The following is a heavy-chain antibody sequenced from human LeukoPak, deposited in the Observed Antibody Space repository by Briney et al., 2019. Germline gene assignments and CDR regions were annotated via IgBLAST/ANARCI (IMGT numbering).Heavy chain of an antibody. CDR1: GFTFSNFA. V-gene: IGHV3-30*14. CDR2: ISDDGSNK. CDR3: ARDDVRMGFDH. D-gene: IGHD2-8*01. J-gene: IGHJ4*02. Sequence: PGRSLRLSCAASGFTFSNFAMHWVRQTPGKGLAWVALISDDGSNKYYADSVKGRFTVSTDNSKNTLFLQMNSLRTEDTAVFYCARDDVRMGFDHWGQGTLVTVSS.